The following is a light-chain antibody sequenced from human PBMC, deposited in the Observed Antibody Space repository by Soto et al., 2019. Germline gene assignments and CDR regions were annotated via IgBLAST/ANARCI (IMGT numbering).Light chain of an antibody. CDR3: AAWDVSLVV. CDR1: SSNIGTNT. CDR2: SDN. V-gene: IGLV1-44*01. Sequence: QSVLTQPPSASGTPGQRVTISCSGSSSNIGTNTVIWYQQLPGAAPKLLIYSDNQRPSGVPDRFAGSKSGTSASLAISGLQSEEEADYYCAAWDVSLVVFGRGTKLTVL. J-gene: IGLJ2*01.